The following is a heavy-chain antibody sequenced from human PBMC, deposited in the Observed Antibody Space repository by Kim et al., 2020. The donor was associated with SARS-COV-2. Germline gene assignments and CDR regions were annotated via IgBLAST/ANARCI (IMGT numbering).Heavy chain of an antibody. CDR2: INHSGST. Sequence: SETLSLTCAVYGGSFSGYYWSWIRQPPGKGLEWIGEINHSGSTNYNPSLKSRVTISVDTSKNQFSLKLSSVTAADTAVYYCARVAVPAATHVWGQGTLVTVSS. J-gene: IGHJ4*02. CDR1: GGSFSGYY. CDR3: ARVAVPAATHV. V-gene: IGHV4-34*01. D-gene: IGHD2-2*01.